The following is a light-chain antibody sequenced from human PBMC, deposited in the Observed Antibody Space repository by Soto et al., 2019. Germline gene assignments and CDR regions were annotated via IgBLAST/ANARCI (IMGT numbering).Light chain of an antibody. CDR1: QSISSW. V-gene: IGKV1-5*03. CDR3: QQYNSGAT. CDR2: KAS. J-gene: IGKJ3*01. Sequence: DIQMTQSPSTLSASVGDRVTITCRASQSISSWLAWYQQKPGKAPKLLIYKASSLESGVPSRFSGSGSGTEFTLTISSLQPDDFATYYCQQYNSGATFGPGTKVDI.